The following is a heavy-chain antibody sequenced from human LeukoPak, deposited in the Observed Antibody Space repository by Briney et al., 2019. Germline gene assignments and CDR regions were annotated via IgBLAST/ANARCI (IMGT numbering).Heavy chain of an antibody. CDR2: IIPILGIA. CDR3: AGEYYYDSSGYRPNDAFDI. V-gene: IGHV1-69*04. D-gene: IGHD3-22*01. CDR1: GYTFTGYY. Sequence: ASVKVSCKASGYTFTGYYIHWVRQAPGQGLEWMGRIIPILGIANYAQKFQGRVTITADKSTSTAYMELSSLRSEDTAVYYCAGEYYYDSSGYRPNDAFDIWGQGTMVTVSS. J-gene: IGHJ3*02.